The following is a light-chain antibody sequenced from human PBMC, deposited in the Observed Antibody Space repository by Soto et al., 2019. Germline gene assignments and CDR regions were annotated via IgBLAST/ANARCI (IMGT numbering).Light chain of an antibody. CDR2: GAS. Sequence: EIVMTQSPATLSVSPGERVTLSCRASQSVSSNLAWYQQKPGQAPRLLIYGASTRATGIPARFSGSGSGTELTLIISSLQSEDFAVYYCQQYNNWPPLTFGGGTKVEIK. J-gene: IGKJ4*01. CDR1: QSVSSN. CDR3: QQYNNWPPLT. V-gene: IGKV3-15*01.